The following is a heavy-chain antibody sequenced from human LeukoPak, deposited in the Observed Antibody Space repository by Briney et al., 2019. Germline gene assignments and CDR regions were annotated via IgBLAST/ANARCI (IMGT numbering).Heavy chain of an antibody. V-gene: IGHV3-74*01. CDR1: GFTFSSYW. CDR3: AREPLTLARSYWYFDL. Sequence: PGGSLRLSCAASGFTFSSYWMHWVRQAPGKGLVWVSRINSGGSSTSYADSVKGRFTISRDNAKNTLYLQMNSLRAEDTAVYYCAREPLTLARSYWYFDLWGRGTLVTVSS. CDR2: INSGGSST. J-gene: IGHJ2*01.